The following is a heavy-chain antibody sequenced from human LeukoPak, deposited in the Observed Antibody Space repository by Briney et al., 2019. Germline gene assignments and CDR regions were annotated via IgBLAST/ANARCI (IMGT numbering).Heavy chain of an antibody. V-gene: IGHV1-24*01. CDR2: FDPEDGET. CDR1: GYXLTXLS. J-gene: IGHJ4*02. CDR3: VTVVMDDSSAYDY. D-gene: IGHD3-22*01. Sequence: KXSCXGSGYXLTXLSXHWVRQGPGKGLEWXXGFDPEDGETINAQKFQGRVTMTEDTSTDTAYMELSSLRSEDTAVYYCVTVVMDDSSAYDYWGQGTLVTVSS.